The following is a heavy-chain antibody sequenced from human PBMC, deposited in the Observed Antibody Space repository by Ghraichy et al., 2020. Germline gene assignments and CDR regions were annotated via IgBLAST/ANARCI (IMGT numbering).Heavy chain of an antibody. Sequence: SETLSLTCTVSGGSISISDYYWGWIRQSPGKGLEWIGSVYYSGTTYYNPSLENRVTIAVDTSKSQFSLKVTSVTAAETALYDCARHTGASPDKIVDAAVVNWFDRWGQGILVTVSS. CDR1: GGSISISDYY. V-gene: IGHV4-39*01. J-gene: IGHJ5*02. D-gene: IGHD3-22*01. CDR2: VYYSGTT. CDR3: ARHTGASPDKIVDAAVVNWFDR.